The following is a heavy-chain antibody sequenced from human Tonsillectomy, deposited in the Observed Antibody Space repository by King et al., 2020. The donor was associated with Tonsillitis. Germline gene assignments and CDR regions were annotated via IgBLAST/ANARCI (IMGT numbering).Heavy chain of an antibody. CDR3: AKDSGNNYYDMDV. CDR1: GFSFGSYA. V-gene: IGHV3-23*04. Sequence: EVQLVESGGGLVQPGGSLRLSCAASGFSFGSYAMSWVRQASGKGLEWVSGISVSGGTIYYAHSVKGRFTISRDTSKNTLYLQMTSLRGEDTGVYYCAKDSGNNYYDMDVWGQGTTVTVSS. CDR2: ISVSGGTI. J-gene: IGHJ6*02.